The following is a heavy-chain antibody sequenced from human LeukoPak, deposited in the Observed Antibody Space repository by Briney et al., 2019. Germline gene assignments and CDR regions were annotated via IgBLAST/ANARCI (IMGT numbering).Heavy chain of an antibody. CDR2: ISYDGGHN. D-gene: IGHD3-3*01. J-gene: IGHJ4*02. CDR1: GFTFSTYA. CDR3: TRGGSDSWSGLVGDYFYY. V-gene: IGHV3-30*04. Sequence: GGSLRLSCAASGFTFSTYAMHWVRQAPGEGLEWVAVISYDGGHNFYVDSVRGRFTISRDSSKKTLFLHMTSLRPEDTAVYYCTRGGSDSWSGLVGDYFYYWGQGTLVTVSS.